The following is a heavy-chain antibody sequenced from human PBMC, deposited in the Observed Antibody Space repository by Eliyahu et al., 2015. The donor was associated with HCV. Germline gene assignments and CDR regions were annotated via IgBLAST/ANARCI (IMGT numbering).Heavy chain of an antibody. V-gene: IGHV4-34*01. Sequence: QVQLQQWGAGLLKPSETLSLTCAVYGGSFSGYYWSWIRQPPGKGLEWIGEINHSGSTNYNPSLKSRVTISVDTSKNQFSLKLSSVTAADTAVYYCARGNKGRFGELLNNWFDPWGQGTLVTVSS. J-gene: IGHJ5*02. D-gene: IGHD3-10*01. CDR2: INHSGST. CDR1: GGSFSGYY. CDR3: ARGNKGRFGELLNNWFDP.